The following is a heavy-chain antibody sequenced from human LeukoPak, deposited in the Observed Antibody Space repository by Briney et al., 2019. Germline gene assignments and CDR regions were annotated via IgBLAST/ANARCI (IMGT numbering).Heavy chain of an antibody. D-gene: IGHD2-2*01. J-gene: IGHJ2*01. V-gene: IGHV3-30*02. CDR3: AKAPGYCSSTSCYGSYWYFDL. CDR1: GFTFSSYG. CDR2: IRYDGSNK. Sequence: GGSLRLSCAASGFTFSSYGKHWVRQAPGKGLEWVAFIRYDGSNKYYADSVKGRFTISRDNSKNTLYLQMNSLRAEDTAVYYCAKAPGYCSSTSCYGSYWYFDLWGRGTLVTVSS.